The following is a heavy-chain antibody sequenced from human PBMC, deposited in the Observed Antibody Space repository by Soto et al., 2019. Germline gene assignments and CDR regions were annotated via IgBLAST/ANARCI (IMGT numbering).Heavy chain of an antibody. J-gene: IGHJ4*02. CDR2: MNPNSGNT. D-gene: IGHD4-17*01. Sequence: QVQLVQSGAEVKKPGASVKVSCKASGYTFTSYDINWVRQATGQGLEWMGWMNPNSGNTGYAQKFQGRVTMTRNTSRGTAGMELSSVRSEDMAVYYCAGTLYGDNVDYWGQGTLVTGSS. CDR1: GYTFTSYD. V-gene: IGHV1-8*01. CDR3: AGTLYGDNVDY.